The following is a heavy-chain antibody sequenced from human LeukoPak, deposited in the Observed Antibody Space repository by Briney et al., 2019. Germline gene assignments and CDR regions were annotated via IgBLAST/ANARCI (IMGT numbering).Heavy chain of an antibody. Sequence: ASVKVSCKASGYTFTSYDINWVRQATGQGLEWMGWMNPNSGNTGYAQKFQGRVTMTRNTSISTAYMELSSLRSEDTAVYYRARGAYCSSTSCGYYYYYYGMDVWGQGTTVTVSS. CDR2: MNPNSGNT. V-gene: IGHV1-8*01. D-gene: IGHD2-2*01. J-gene: IGHJ6*02. CDR3: ARGAYCSSTSCGYYYYYYGMDV. CDR1: GYTFTSYD.